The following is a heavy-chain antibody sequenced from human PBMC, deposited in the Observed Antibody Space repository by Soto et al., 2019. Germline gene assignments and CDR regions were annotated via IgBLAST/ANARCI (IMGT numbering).Heavy chain of an antibody. Sequence: QVQLVESGGGVVQPGRSLRLSCAASGFTFSSYAMHWVRQAPGKGLEWVAVISYDGSNKYYADSVKGRFTISRDNSKNTLYLQMNSLRAEDTAMYYCACGGDCCLYGMDVWGQGTTVTVSS. V-gene: IGHV3-30-3*01. CDR3: ACGGDCCLYGMDV. D-gene: IGHD2-21*02. J-gene: IGHJ6*02. CDR2: ISYDGSNK. CDR1: GFTFSSYA.